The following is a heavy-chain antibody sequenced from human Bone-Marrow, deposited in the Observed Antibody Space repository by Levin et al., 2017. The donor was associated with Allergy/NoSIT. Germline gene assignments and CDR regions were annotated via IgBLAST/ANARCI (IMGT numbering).Heavy chain of an antibody. V-gene: IGHV3-33*01. CDR3: ARESCTSCFPSAYWFDP. CDR2: IWYDGSNK. J-gene: IGHJ5*02. CDR1: GFTFSSYG. D-gene: IGHD2-2*01. Sequence: GESLKISCAASGFTFSSYGMHWVRQAPGKGLEWVAVIWYDGSNKYYADSVKGRFTISRDNSKNTLYLQMNSLRAEDTAVYYCARESCTSCFPSAYWFDPWGQGTLVTVSS.